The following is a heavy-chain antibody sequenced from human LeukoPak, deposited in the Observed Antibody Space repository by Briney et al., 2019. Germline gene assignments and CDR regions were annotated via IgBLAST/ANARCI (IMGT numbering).Heavy chain of an antibody. CDR3: ARGIH. J-gene: IGHJ4*02. CDR2: ISYDGNNE. CDR1: GFTFSSYG. V-gene: IGHV3-30*03. Sequence: GGSLRLSCAAAGFTFSSYGIHWVRQAPGKGLEWVAVISYDGNNEYYADSVKGRFTISRDNSKNTLYLQMNSLRAEDTAVYYCARGIHWGQGTLVTVSS.